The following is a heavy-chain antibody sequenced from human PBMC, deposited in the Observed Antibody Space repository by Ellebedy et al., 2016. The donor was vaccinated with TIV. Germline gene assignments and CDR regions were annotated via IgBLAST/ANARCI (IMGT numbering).Heavy chain of an antibody. J-gene: IGHJ3*02. CDR3: ATEGYTSGRAGIFDM. V-gene: IGHV3-30*04. D-gene: IGHD2-15*01. CDR2: VSEDGKRK. CDR1: GFILNGFV. Sequence: PGGSLRLSCVASGFILNGFVIHWVRQAPGKGLEWVAAVSEDGKRKPYADSVRGRRSISRDKDKDTVYLEMNSLGEDDTARYFCATEGYTSGRAGIFDMWGQGTMVIVS.